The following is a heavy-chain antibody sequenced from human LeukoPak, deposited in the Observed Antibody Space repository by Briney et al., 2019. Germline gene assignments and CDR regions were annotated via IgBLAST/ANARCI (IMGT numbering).Heavy chain of an antibody. J-gene: IGHJ1*01. D-gene: IGHD1-26*01. CDR1: GFTFDDYG. CDR2: INWNGGRA. V-gene: IGHV3-20*04. Sequence: PGGSLRLSCAASGFTFDDYGMSWVRQAPGKGLEWVSGINWNGGRAGHADSVKGRFTISRDDAKNSLFLQMNSLRAEDTALYYCARDRGGSYMYLQHWGQGTLVTVSS. CDR3: ARDRGGSYMYLQH.